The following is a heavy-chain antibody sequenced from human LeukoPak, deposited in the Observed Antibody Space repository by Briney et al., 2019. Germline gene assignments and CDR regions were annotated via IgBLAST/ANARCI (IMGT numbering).Heavy chain of an antibody. CDR3: ARGTAMAHDAFDI. CDR1: GFTFSSYW. Sequence: GGSLRLSCAASGFTFSSYWMSWVRQAPGKGLEWVANIKQDGSEKYYVDSVKGRFTISRDNAKNSLYLQMNSLRAGDTAVYYCARGTAMAHDAFDIWGQGTMVTVSS. CDR2: IKQDGSEK. V-gene: IGHV3-7*01. D-gene: IGHD5-18*01. J-gene: IGHJ3*02.